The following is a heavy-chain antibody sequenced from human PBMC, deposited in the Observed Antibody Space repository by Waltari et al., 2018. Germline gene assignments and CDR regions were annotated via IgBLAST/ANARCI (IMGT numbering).Heavy chain of an antibody. J-gene: IGHJ6*03. CDR2: IYNGGSI. CDR1: GYSISMGYY. D-gene: IGHD1-1*01. Sequence: QVQLQESGPGLVRPSETLSLTCAVSGYSISMGYYWGWIRQPPGKELEWIGSIYNGGSIYYNPSLKSRVTISVDTSKNQFSLKLSSVTAADTAVYYCARGAPTGTYYYYYMDVWGKGTTFTVSS. CDR3: ARGAPTGTYYYYYMDV. V-gene: IGHV4-38-2*01.